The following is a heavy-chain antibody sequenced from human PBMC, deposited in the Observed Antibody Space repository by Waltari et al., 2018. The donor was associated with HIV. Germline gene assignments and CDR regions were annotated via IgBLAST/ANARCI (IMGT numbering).Heavy chain of an antibody. CDR1: GFPVSRHY. J-gene: IGHJ4*02. CDR2: IYSGGST. CDR3: ARDPEMATKWGY. Sequence: EVQLVESGGGLIQPGGSLRLSCAASGFPVSRHYMSWVRQAPGKGLEWVSVIYSGGSTYYADSVKGRFTISRDNSKNTLYLQMNSLRAEDTAVYYCARDPEMATKWGYWGQGTLVTVSS. V-gene: IGHV3-53*01. D-gene: IGHD5-12*01.